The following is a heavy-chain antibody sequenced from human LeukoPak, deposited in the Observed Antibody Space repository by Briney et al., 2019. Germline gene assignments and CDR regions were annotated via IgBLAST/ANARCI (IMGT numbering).Heavy chain of an antibody. J-gene: IGHJ4*02. CDR1: GFTFSSYW. Sequence: GGSLRLSCAASGFTFSSYWMSWVRQAPGKGLEWVANIKQDGSEKYYVDSVKGRFTISRDNAKNSLYLQMNSLRADDTAVYYCARDYYGSGSPIAKWGQGTLVTVSS. D-gene: IGHD3-10*01. V-gene: IGHV3-7*03. CDR3: ARDYYGSGSPIAK. CDR2: IKQDGSEK.